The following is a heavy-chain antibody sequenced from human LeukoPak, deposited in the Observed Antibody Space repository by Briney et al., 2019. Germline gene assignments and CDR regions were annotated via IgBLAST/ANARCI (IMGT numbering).Heavy chain of an antibody. CDR2: ISGGGGST. V-gene: IGHV3-23*01. D-gene: IGHD2-21*01. CDR1: GFTFSRYA. J-gene: IGHJ4*02. Sequence: GSLRLSCVASGFTFSRYAMTWVRQAPGKGLGWVSGISGGGGSTYYADTVKGRFTISRDNSKSTLYLQMNSLRAEDTAVYYCAKSDLAYCGGDCYSDYWGQGTLVTVSS. CDR3: AKSDLAYCGGDCYSDY.